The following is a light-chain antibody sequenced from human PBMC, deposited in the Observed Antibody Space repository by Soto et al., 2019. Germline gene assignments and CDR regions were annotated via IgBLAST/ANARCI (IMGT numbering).Light chain of an antibody. Sequence: QSVLPKPPSVSGAPGQRVTISCTGSSSNIGAGYDVHWYQQLPGTAPKLLIYGNSNRPSGVPDRFSGSKSGTSASLAITGLQAEDEADYYCQSYDSSLSAYYVFGTGTKVTVL. J-gene: IGLJ1*01. V-gene: IGLV1-40*01. CDR1: SSNIGAGYD. CDR2: GNS. CDR3: QSYDSSLSAYYV.